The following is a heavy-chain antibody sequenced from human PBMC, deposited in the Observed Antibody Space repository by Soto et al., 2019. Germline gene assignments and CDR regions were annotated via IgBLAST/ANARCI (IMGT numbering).Heavy chain of an antibody. D-gene: IGHD6-6*01. CDR1: GFTLSGYA. V-gene: IGHV3-64*01. CDR2: ISSNGVGT. CDR3: ARRARPAFSYMDV. J-gene: IGHJ6*03. Sequence: EVQLAESGGGLAQPGGSLRLSCAASGFTLSGYAMDWVRQAPGKGLEYVSGISSNGVGTYYANSVQGRFTISRDNSKKTVYLQMGSLRPEDMAVYYCARRARPAFSYMDVWGKGTTVTVSS.